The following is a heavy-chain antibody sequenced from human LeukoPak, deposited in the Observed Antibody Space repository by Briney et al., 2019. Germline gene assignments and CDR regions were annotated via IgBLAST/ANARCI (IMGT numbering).Heavy chain of an antibody. J-gene: IGHJ5*02. D-gene: IGHD3-22*01. CDR3: AAGLGESSGYYYVFGLS. CDR1: GFTFTSSA. Sequence: GASVKVSCKASGFTFTSSAVQWVRQARGQRLEWIGWTAVGSGNTNYAQKFQERVTITRDMSTSTAYMELSSLRSEDTAVYYCAAGLGESSGYYYVFGLSWGQGTLVTVSS. CDR2: TAVGSGNT. V-gene: IGHV1-58*01.